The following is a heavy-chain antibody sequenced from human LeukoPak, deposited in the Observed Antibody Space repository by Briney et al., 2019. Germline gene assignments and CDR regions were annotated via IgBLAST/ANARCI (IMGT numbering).Heavy chain of an antibody. CDR1: GFTFSSYG. Sequence: GGSLRLSCAASGFTFSSYGMHWVRQAPGKGLEWVAFIRYDGSNKYYADSVKGRFTISRDNSKNTLYLQMNSLRAEDAAVYYCAKDPRGYSYGLFDYWGQGTLVTVSS. D-gene: IGHD5-18*01. J-gene: IGHJ4*02. CDR3: AKDPRGYSYGLFDY. CDR2: IRYDGSNK. V-gene: IGHV3-30*02.